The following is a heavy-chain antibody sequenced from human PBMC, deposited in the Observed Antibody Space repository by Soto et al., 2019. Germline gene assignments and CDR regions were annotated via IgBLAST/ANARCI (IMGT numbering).Heavy chain of an antibody. CDR3: ARSWVTGKGGIDV. CDR2: INGYTGNT. V-gene: IGHV1-18*01. Sequence: ASVKVSCKASGYTFTRSGISCVRQAPGQGLEWMGWINGYTGNTNYAQKFQGRVTMTTDTSTNTAYLDLWTLISDDTAVYYCARSWVTGKGGIDVWGQGTTVTVSS. CDR1: GYTFTRSG. J-gene: IGHJ6*02. D-gene: IGHD3-16*01.